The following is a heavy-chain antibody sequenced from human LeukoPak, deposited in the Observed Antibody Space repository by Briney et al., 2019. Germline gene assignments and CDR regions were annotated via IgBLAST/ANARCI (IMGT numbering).Heavy chain of an antibody. Sequence: PSETLSLTCAVYGGSFSGYYWSWIRQPPGKGLEWIGEINHSGSTNYSPSLKSRVTISVDTSKNQFSLKLSSVTAADTAVYYCARDRFDSSGYYSDYWGQGTLVTASS. J-gene: IGHJ4*02. CDR3: ARDRFDSSGYYSDY. D-gene: IGHD3-22*01. CDR2: INHSGST. V-gene: IGHV4-34*01. CDR1: GGSFSGYY.